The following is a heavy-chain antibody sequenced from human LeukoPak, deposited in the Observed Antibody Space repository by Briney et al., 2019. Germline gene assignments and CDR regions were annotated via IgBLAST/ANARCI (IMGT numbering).Heavy chain of an antibody. J-gene: IGHJ4*02. CDR3: TRDRGIMLTFGGVIAKGAHY. CDR2: IHDSGST. Sequence: PGGSLRLSCAASGFTFSSYGMSWVRQPPGKGLEWIGYIHDSGSTYYNPSLKSRVTISVDTSKNQFSLKLNSVTAADTALYYCTRDRGIMLTFGGVIAKGAHYWGQGTLVTVSS. CDR1: GFTFSSYG. D-gene: IGHD3-16*02. V-gene: IGHV4-59*12.